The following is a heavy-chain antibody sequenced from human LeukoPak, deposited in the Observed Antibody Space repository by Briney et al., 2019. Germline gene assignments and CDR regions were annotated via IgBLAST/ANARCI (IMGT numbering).Heavy chain of an antibody. CDR3: ARAPSRGNWFGTIDS. V-gene: IGHV1-2*02. D-gene: IGHD1-1*01. CDR1: GYPFIDYY. Sequence: ASVKVSCKASGYPFIDYYLHWVRQAPGQGLEWMGCINPNTGDTNSAQNFQGRVIMTTGTSTSTAYMELRSLRSDDTAVYFCARAPSRGNWFGTIDSWGQGTLVTVSS. J-gene: IGHJ4*02. CDR2: INPNTGDT.